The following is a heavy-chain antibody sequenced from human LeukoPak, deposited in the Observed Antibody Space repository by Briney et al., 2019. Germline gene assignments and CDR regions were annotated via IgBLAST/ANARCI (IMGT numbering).Heavy chain of an antibody. D-gene: IGHD6-19*01. J-gene: IGHJ4*02. CDR3: ARHGSAGVDY. Sequence: SETLSLTCTVSGGSISSSSYYWGWIRQPPGKGLEWIGSIYYSGSTYYNPALKSRVTISVDTSKNQFSLKLSSGTAADTAVYYCARHGSAGVDYWGQGTLVTVSS. V-gene: IGHV4-39*01. CDR2: IYYSGST. CDR1: GGSISSSSYY.